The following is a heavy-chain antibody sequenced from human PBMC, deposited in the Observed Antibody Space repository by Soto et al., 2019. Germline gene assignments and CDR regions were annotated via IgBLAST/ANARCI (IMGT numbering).Heavy chain of an antibody. D-gene: IGHD2-21*02. CDR2: ISSNGGNT. CDR1: GFTFSSSA. CDR3: VKGGVGTSYGMDV. Sequence: GGSLRLSCSASGFTFSSSAMHWVRQAPGKGLEYVSAISSNGGNTYYADSVKGRFTISRDNSRNTLYLQMSSLRAEDTAVYYCVKGGVGTSYGMDVWGQGTTVTVSS. V-gene: IGHV3-64D*06. J-gene: IGHJ6*02.